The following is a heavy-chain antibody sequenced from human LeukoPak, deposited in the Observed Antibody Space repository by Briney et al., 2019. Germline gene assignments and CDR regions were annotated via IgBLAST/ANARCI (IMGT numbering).Heavy chain of an antibody. D-gene: IGHD3-10*01. Sequence: GGSLRLSCAASGFTFSSYWMHWVRQTPGKGLVWVSRINSDGSTTSYADSVKGRFTISRDNAKSSLFLQMNSLRAEDTAVYYCARDFYASGSFDYWGQGTLVTVSS. J-gene: IGHJ4*02. V-gene: IGHV3-74*01. CDR3: ARDFYASGSFDY. CDR1: GFTFSSYW. CDR2: INSDGSTT.